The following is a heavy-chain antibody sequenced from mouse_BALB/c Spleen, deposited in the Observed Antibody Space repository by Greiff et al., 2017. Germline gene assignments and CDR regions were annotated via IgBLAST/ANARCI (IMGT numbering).Heavy chain of an antibody. D-gene: IGHD2-10*02. V-gene: IGHV14-3*02. CDR3: ARSYGNYDWYFDV. CDR2: IDPANGNT. J-gene: IGHJ1*01. CDR1: GFNIKDTY. Sequence: VQLQQSGAELVKPGASVKLSCTASGFNIKDTYMHWVKQRPEQGLEWIGRIDPANGNTKYDPKFQGKATITADTSSNTAYLQLSSLTSEDTAVYYCARSYGNYDWYFDVWGEGTTVTVSS.